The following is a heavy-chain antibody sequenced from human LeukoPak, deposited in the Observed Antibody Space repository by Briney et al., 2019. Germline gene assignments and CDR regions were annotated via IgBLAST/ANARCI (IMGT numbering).Heavy chain of an antibody. Sequence: APVKVSCRASGYTFTSYDINWVRQATGQGLEWMGWMNPYSGNTGYAQKFQGRVTITSNTSISTAYMELSNLTSEDTAVYYCARGQYTSTWYRGSRWFDPWGQGTLVTVSS. CDR3: ARGQYTSTWYRGSRWFDP. V-gene: IGHV1-8*03. CDR1: GYTFTSYD. J-gene: IGHJ5*02. CDR2: MNPYSGNT. D-gene: IGHD6-13*01.